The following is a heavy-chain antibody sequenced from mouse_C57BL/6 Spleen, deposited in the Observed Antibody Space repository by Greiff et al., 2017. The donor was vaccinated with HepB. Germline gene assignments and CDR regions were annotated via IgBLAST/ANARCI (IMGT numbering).Heavy chain of an antibody. CDR2: INYDGSST. CDR3: AREARYYGAYYAMDY. V-gene: IGHV5-16*01. Sequence: EVQLVESEGGLVQPGRSMKLSCTASGFTFSDYYMAWVRQVPEKGLEWVANINYDGSSTYYLDSLKSRFIISRDNAKNILYLQMSSLKSEDTATYYCAREARYYGAYYAMDYWGQGTSVTVSS. J-gene: IGHJ4*01. CDR1: GFTFSDYY. D-gene: IGHD2-1*01.